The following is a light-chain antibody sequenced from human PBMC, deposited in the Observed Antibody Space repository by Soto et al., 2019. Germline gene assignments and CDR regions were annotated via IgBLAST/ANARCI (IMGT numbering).Light chain of an antibody. CDR2: AAS. CDR1: ESVTSTY. Sequence: EIVLTQSPGTLSLSPGERATLSCRTSESVTSTYLAWYQQKPGQPPRLLIYAASSRDTGIPDRFSGSGSGTDFTLTISRLEPEYFAVYYCQLFVSSPRYTFGRGTKLEIK. CDR3: QLFVSSPRYT. J-gene: IGKJ2*01. V-gene: IGKV3-20*01.